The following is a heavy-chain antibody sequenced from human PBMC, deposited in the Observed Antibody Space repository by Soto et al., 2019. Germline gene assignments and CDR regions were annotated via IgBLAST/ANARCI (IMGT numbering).Heavy chain of an antibody. J-gene: IGHJ6*02. V-gene: IGHV4-39*01. CDR3: ARLDYGSGTRFYYFGMDV. Sequence: PSETLSLTCTVSGGSISSSSCYWGWLRQPPGKGLEWIGNIYYSGNTYYNASLKSRVTISVDTSKNQFSLRLNSVTAADTALYYCARLDYGSGTRFYYFGMDVWGQGTTVTVSS. CDR1: GGSISSSSCY. CDR2: IYYSGNT. D-gene: IGHD3-10*01.